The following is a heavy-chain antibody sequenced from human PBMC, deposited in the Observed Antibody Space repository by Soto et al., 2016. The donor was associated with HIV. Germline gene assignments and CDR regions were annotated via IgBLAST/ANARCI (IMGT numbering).Heavy chain of an antibody. V-gene: IGHV4-38-2*02. CDR3: ARDGDGDYVSFYMDV. Sequence: QVQLQESGPGLVKPSETLSLTCAVSGYSISSGYYWGWIRQPPGKGLEWIGSIYHSGSTYYNPSLKSRVTISVDTSKNQFSLKLSSVTAADTAVYYCARDGDGDYVSFYMDVWGKGPRVTVSS. D-gene: IGHD4-17*01. CDR2: IYHSGST. J-gene: IGHJ6*03. CDR1: GYSISSGYY.